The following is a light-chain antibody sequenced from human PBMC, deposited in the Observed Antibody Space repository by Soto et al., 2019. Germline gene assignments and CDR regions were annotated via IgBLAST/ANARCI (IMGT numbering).Light chain of an antibody. J-gene: IGKJ5*01. V-gene: IGKV3-11*01. CDR1: PSVPNF. Sequence: IVLSQSPAALSLSQGERAARSCRASPSVPNFVAWYQQKPGQAPRLLIYGAFNRATGIPARFSGSGSGTDFTLTINSLEPEDSAIYYCQQRNTWPPVTFGQGTRLAI. CDR2: GAF. CDR3: QQRNTWPPVT.